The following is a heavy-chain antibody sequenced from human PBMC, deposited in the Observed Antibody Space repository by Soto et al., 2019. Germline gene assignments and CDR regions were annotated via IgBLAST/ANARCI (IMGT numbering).Heavy chain of an antibody. V-gene: IGHV4-61*01. CDR2: IYYSGST. Sequence: SETLSLTCTVSGGSVSSGSYYWSWIRQPPGKGLEWIGDIYYSGSTNYKPSLKSRVSLSVDTSKNQVSLRLTSVTAADMALYYCARVTACSVYLGRHGSGSKGNWFDSWGQGTLVTVSS. CDR1: GGSVSSGSYY. J-gene: IGHJ5*01. D-gene: IGHD3-10*01. CDR3: ARVTACSVYLGRHGSGSKGNWFDS.